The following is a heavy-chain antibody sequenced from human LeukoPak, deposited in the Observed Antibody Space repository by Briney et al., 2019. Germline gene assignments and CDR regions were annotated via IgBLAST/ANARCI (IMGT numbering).Heavy chain of an antibody. V-gene: IGHV4-61*02. J-gene: IGHJ6*04. CDR1: GGSISSGSYY. D-gene: IGHD3-10*01. CDR2: IYTSGST. CDR3: ARVYHLSTWFGEPV. Sequence: PSQTLSLTCTVSGGSISSGSYYWSWIRQPAGKGLEWIGRIYTSGSTNYNPSLKSRVTISVDTSKNQFSLKLSSVTAADTAVYYCARVYHLSTWFGEPVWGKGTTVTVSS.